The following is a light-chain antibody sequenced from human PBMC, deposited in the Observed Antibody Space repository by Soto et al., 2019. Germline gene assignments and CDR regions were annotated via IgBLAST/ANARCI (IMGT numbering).Light chain of an antibody. CDR3: MQALQTPLSIP. CDR2: LGS. CDR1: QSLLHSNGYNY. V-gene: IGKV2-28*01. J-gene: IGKJ5*01. Sequence: DIVMTQSPLSLPVTPGEPASISCRSSQSLLHSNGYNYLDWYLQKPGLSPQLLIYLGSNRASGVLDRFSGSGSGRDFTLKLSRVEAEDVGVYYCMQALQTPLSIPCGQGTRLEMK.